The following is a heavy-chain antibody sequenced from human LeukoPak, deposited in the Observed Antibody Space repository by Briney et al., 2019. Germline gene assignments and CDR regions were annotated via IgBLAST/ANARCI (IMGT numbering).Heavy chain of an antibody. Sequence: SETLPLTCTVSGGSVSSGSYHWRWIRQPPGKGLEWFVYIYYIGSTNYNPSLKSRVTISVDTSKNQFSLKLSSATAADTAVYYCARVIGPASYYYYMDVWGKGTTVTVSS. J-gene: IGHJ6*03. CDR3: ARVIGPASYYYYMDV. V-gene: IGHV4-61*01. D-gene: IGHD3-22*01. CDR2: IYYIGST. CDR1: GGSVSSGSYH.